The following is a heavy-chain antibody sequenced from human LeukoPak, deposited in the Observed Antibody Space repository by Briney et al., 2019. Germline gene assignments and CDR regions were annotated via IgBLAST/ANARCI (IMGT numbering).Heavy chain of an antibody. CDR3: AGAHDSSGAHDY. D-gene: IGHD3-22*01. CDR2: IYYSGST. J-gene: IGHJ4*02. V-gene: IGHV4-59*11. CDR1: GGSISSHY. Sequence: SETLSLTCTVSGGSISSHYWSWIRQPPGKGLEWIGYIYYSGSTNYNPSLKSRVTISVDTSKNQFSLKQSSVTAADTAVYYCAGAHDSSGAHDYWGQGTLVTVSS.